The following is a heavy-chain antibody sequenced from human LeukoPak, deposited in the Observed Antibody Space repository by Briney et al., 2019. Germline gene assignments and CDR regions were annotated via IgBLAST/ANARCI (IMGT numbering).Heavy chain of an antibody. CDR1: GFTFSSYS. J-gene: IGHJ4*02. CDR2: ISSSSSYI. D-gene: IGHD3-22*01. V-gene: IGHV3-21*01. Sequence: GGSLRLSCAASGFTFSSYSMNWVRQAPGKGLEWVSSISSSSSYIYYADSVKGRFTISRDNAKNSLYPQMNSLRAEDTAVYSCARDGDYYDSSGYFFDYWGQGTLVTVSS. CDR3: ARDGDYYDSSGYFFDY.